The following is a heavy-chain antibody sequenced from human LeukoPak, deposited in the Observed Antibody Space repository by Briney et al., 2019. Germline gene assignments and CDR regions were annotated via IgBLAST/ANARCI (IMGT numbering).Heavy chain of an antibody. Sequence: GGSLRLSCAASGLTFSGSAMSWVRQAPGKGLEWVSLISGSGNSAYYADSVKGRFTISRDNSKNTLYLQMNSLRAEDTAVYYCAKVLVLVSANRYYFDYWGQGTLVTVSS. CDR3: AKVLVLVSANRYYFDY. CDR2: ISGSGNSA. CDR1: GLTFSGSA. J-gene: IGHJ4*02. D-gene: IGHD2-15*01. V-gene: IGHV3-23*01.